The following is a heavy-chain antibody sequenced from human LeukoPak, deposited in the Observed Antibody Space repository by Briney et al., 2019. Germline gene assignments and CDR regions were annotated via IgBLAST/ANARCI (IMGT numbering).Heavy chain of an antibody. D-gene: IGHD3-22*01. CDR1: GGFNTHYY. V-gene: IGHV4-59*01. J-gene: IGHJ4*02. CDR2: IYHSGST. CDR3: ARGQWLPAFDF. Sequence: SETLSLTCSVSGGFNTHYYWSWIRQPPGKGLEWIGYIYHSGSTNYNPSLKSRVTISVDTSKNHFSLKLNSVTAADTAMYYCARGQWLPAFDFWGQGTLVTVSS.